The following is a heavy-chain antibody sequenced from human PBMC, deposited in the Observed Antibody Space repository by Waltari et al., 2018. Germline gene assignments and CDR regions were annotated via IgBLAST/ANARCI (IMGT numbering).Heavy chain of an antibody. V-gene: IGHV4-38-2*02. D-gene: IGHD4-17*01. CDR3: ARDTYGGTGTFDY. Sequence: QVQLQESGPGLVKPSETLSLTCAVSGDSIKSGHYWGWIRQPPGKGLEWIGTMYYSGTTYYNPSLKSRVTISVDMSKNQFSLKLTSVTAADTSLYYCARDTYGGTGTFDYWGQGTLVTVSS. CDR1: GDSIKSGHY. CDR2: MYYSGTT. J-gene: IGHJ4*02.